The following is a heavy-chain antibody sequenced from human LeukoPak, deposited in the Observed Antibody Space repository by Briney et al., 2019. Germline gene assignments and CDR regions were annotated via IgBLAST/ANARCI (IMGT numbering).Heavy chain of an antibody. CDR3: AKARGTSISPLSADV. CDR1: GFSFSTYA. J-gene: IGHJ6*04. CDR2: LPYDGSNK. V-gene: IGHV3-30*02. Sequence: GMSLRLSCAASGFSFSTYAMHWVRQAPGKGLEWVAFLPYDGSNKYNADSVKGRFTISRDNSKNTLYLQMNSLRPEDTAVYYCAKARGTSISPLSADVWGKGTTVTVSS. D-gene: IGHD2-2*01.